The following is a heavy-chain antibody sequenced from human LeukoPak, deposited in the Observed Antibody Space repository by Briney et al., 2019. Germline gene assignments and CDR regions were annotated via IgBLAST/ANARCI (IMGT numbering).Heavy chain of an antibody. V-gene: IGHV1-18*01. CDR2: IGAYNSNT. J-gene: IGHJ6*02. CDR3: ARDLPLDIVVVPAAMGYYYYGMDV. Sequence: GASVKVSCKASGYTFTSYGISWVRQAPGQGLEWMGWIGAYNSNTNYAQKLQGRVTTTTDTSTSTAYMELRSLRSDDTAVYYCARDLPLDIVVVPAAMGYYYYGMDVWGQGTTVTVSS. CDR1: GYTFTSYG. D-gene: IGHD2-2*01.